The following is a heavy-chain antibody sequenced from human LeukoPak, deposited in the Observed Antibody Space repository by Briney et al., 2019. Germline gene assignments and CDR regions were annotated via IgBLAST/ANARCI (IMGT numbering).Heavy chain of an antibody. Sequence: GASVKVSCKASGYTFTGYNMHWVRQAPGQGLEWMGWINPNSGGTNYAQKFQGRVTMTRDTSITTAYMELSSLTSDDTAVYYCATTTRYHSDGYSSRGYNDYWGQGTLVTVSS. CDR2: INPNSGGT. V-gene: IGHV1-2*02. CDR3: ATTTRYHSDGYSSRGYNDY. D-gene: IGHD5-24*01. J-gene: IGHJ4*02. CDR1: GYTFTGYN.